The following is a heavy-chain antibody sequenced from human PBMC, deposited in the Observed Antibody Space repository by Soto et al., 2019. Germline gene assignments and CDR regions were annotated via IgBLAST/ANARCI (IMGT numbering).Heavy chain of an antibody. J-gene: IGHJ4*02. CDR3: AKESLAA. Sequence: QVQLVESGGGVVQPGRSLRLSCAASGFTFSSYGMHWVRQAPGKGLEGVAVISYDGSNKYYADSVKGRFTISRDNSKNTLYLQMNSLRAEDTAVYYCAKESLAAWGQGTLVTISS. CDR1: GFTFSSYG. V-gene: IGHV3-30*18. CDR2: ISYDGSNK.